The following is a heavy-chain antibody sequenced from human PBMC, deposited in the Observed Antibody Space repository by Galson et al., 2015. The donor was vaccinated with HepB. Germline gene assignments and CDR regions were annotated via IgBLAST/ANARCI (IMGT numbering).Heavy chain of an antibody. J-gene: IGHJ3*02. D-gene: IGHD4-17*01. CDR1: GFTFSSYG. CDR3: ARDLGGDYGVDAFDI. CDR2: IWYDGSNK. Sequence: SLRLSCAASGFTFSSYGMHWVRQAPGKGLEWVAVIWYDGSNKYYADSVKGRFTISRDNSKNTLYLQMNSLRAEDTAVYYCARDLGGDYGVDAFDIWGQGTMVTVSS. V-gene: IGHV3-33*01.